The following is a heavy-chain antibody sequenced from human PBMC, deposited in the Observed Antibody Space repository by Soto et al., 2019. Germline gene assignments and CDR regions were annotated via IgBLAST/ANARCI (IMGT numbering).Heavy chain of an antibody. CDR1: GYTVTSYG. D-gene: IGHD6-19*01. V-gene: IGHV1-18*01. Sequence: QVQLVQSGAEVKKRGASVKVSCKASGYTVTSYGIRWVRQAPEQGLEWMGWISAYNGNTKYAQKLQGRVTMTTDTSTSTAYMELRSLRSDDTAVYYCARDLAVGLVDYWGQGSLVTVYS. J-gene: IGHJ4*02. CDR3: ARDLAVGLVDY. CDR2: ISAYNGNT.